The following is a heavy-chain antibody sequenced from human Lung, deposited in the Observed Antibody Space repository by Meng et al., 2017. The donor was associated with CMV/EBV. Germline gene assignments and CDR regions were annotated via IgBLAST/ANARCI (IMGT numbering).Heavy chain of an antibody. CDR2: FDLEDGKA. J-gene: IGHJ3*01. CDR3: AIFGLVCGLDAFDV. D-gene: IGHD3/OR15-3a*01. Sequence: ASVKVSXKVSGYRLSELSMLWVRQAPGKGLEWMGGFDLEDGKAIYAQKFQGRVTMTEDPSTDTAYMDLSSLRSEDTAVYSCAIFGLVCGLDAFDVWGQGTXVTVSS. CDR1: GYRLSELS. V-gene: IGHV1-24*01.